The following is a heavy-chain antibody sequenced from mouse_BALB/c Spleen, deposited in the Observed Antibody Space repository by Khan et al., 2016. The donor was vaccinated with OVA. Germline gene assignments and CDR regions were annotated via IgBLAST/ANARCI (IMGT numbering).Heavy chain of an antibody. D-gene: IGHD1-1*01. CDR1: GYSFSTYY. Sequence: IQLVQSGPELMKPGASVKISCKASGYSFSTYYIHWVTRIHGKTLEWIGYIDPFHGGTTYNQKFKGKATLTVAISSSTAYMHLTSLTSADPAVYYCGSHGSTSWFAYWGQGNLVTVSA. CDR2: IDPFHGGT. V-gene: IGHV1S135*01. J-gene: IGHJ3*01. CDR3: GSHGSTSWFAY.